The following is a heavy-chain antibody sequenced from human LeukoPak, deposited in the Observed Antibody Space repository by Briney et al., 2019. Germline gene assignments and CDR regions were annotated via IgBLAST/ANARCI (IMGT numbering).Heavy chain of an antibody. V-gene: IGHV3-48*01. Sequence: QPGGSLRLSCAASGFTFSSYSMNWVRQAPGKGLEWVSYISSSSSTIYYADSVKGRFTISRDNAKNSLYLQMNSLRAEDTAVYYCARDSSSWRGDIWGQGTMVTVSS. CDR1: GFTFSSYS. CDR2: ISSSSSTI. J-gene: IGHJ3*02. CDR3: ARDSSSWRGDI. D-gene: IGHD6-13*01.